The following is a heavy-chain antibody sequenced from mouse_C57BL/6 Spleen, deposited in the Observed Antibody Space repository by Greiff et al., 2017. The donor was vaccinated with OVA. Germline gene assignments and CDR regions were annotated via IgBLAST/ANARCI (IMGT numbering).Heavy chain of an antibody. V-gene: IGHV1-63*01. Sequence: QVQLKQSGAELVRPGTSVKMSCKASGYTFTNYWIGWAKQRPGHGLEWIGDIYPGGGYTNYNEKFKGKATLTADKSSSTAYMQFSSLTSEDSAIYYCARDGYDEGFAYWGQGTLVTVSA. J-gene: IGHJ3*01. D-gene: IGHD2-2*01. CDR3: ARDGYDEGFAY. CDR2: IYPGGGYT. CDR1: GYTFTNYW.